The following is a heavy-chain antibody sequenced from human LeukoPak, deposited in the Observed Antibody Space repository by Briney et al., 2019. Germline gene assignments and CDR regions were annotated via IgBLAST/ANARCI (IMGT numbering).Heavy chain of an antibody. Sequence: PGGSLRLSCAASGFTFSSYGMSWVRQAPGKGLEWVSAISGSGDSTYYADSVKGRFTISRDNSKNTLYLQMNSLRAEDTAVYYCARERRHLERVGELFFDYWGQGTLVTVSS. J-gene: IGHJ4*02. CDR3: ARERRHLERVGELFFDY. V-gene: IGHV3-23*01. CDR2: ISGSGDST. D-gene: IGHD3-10*01. CDR1: GFTFSSYG.